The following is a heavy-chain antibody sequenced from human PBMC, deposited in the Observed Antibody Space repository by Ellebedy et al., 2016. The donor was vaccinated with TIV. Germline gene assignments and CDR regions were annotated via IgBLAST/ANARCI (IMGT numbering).Heavy chain of an antibody. CDR3: AREVSVGHWFDP. J-gene: IGHJ5*02. V-gene: IGHV1-69*04. CDR2: IIPILGIA. CDR1: GGTFSSYA. Sequence: AASVKVSCKASGGTFSSYAISWVRQAPGQGLEWMGRIIPILGIANYAQKFQGRVTMTTDTSTSTAYMELRSLRSDDTAVYYCAREVSVGHWFDPWGQGTLVTVSS. D-gene: IGHD5/OR15-5a*01.